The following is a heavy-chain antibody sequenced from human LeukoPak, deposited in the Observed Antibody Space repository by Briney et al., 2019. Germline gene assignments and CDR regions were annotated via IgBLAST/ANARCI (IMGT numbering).Heavy chain of an antibody. CDR1: GFTFGDYR. D-gene: IGHD5-18*01. V-gene: IGHV3-49*04. CDR3: VRDDSLGFY. CDR2: IRKRASGGTT. Sequence: GGSLRLSCTASGFTFGDYRMSWVRQAPGKGLEWVGFIRKRASGGTTEYAASVKGRFTISRDDSKSIAFLQMNSLRNEDTAIYYCVRDDSLGFYWGQGTLVTVSS. J-gene: IGHJ4*02.